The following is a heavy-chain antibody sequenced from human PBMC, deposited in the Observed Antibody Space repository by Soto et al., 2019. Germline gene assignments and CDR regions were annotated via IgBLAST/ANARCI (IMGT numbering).Heavy chain of an antibody. D-gene: IGHD3-16*01. V-gene: IGHV3-23*01. CDR1: GFTFSSYD. CDR3: AKVYYPYNCFDY. CDR2: ISGSGGST. Sequence: EVQLLESGGGLVQPGGSLRLSCAASGFTFSSYDMSWVRQAPGKGLEWVSAISGSGGSTYYADSVKGRFTISRDNSKNTLYLQMNSLRAEDTAVYYCAKVYYPYNCFDYWGQGTLVTVSS. J-gene: IGHJ4*02.